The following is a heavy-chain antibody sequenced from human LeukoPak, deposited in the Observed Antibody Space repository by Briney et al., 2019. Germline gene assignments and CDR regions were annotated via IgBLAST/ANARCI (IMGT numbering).Heavy chain of an antibody. CDR2: IIPIFGTA. CDR3: ARGVVVVPAAMGWNYYYYGMDV. CDR1: GGTFSSYA. Sequence: SVKVSCKASGGTFSSYAISWVRQAPGQGLEWMGGIIPIFGTANYAQKFQGRVTITADKSTSTAHMELSSLRSEDTAVYYCARGVVVVPAAMGWNYYYYGMDVWGKGTTVTVSS. V-gene: IGHV1-69*06. D-gene: IGHD2-2*01. J-gene: IGHJ6*04.